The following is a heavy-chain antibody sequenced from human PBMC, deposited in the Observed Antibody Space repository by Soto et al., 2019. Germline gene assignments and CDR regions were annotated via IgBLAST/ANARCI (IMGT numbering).Heavy chain of an antibody. V-gene: IGHV3-48*01. CDR2: ISSSSSTI. CDR3: ASGEESRYYYYGTAV. Sequence: WSLRLSCAASGLTFSSYSMNWVRQAPGKGLEWVSYISSSSSTIYYADSVKGRFTISRDNAKNSLYLQMNSLRAEDTAVYYCASGEESRYYYYGTAVWGQGTTVTVSS. CDR1: GLTFSSYS. J-gene: IGHJ6*02.